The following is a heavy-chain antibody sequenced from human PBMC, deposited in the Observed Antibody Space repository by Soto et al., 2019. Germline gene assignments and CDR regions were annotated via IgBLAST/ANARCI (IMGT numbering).Heavy chain of an antibody. CDR3: ATGGASSKPFDY. Sequence: SETLSLTCAVYGGSFSGYYWTWIRQPPGKGLEWIGYIYYTGSTLYNPSLRSRVTVSLDTSKSQFSLKLTSVTAADTAVYYCATGGASSKPFDYWGQGALVTVSS. CDR1: GGSFSGYY. J-gene: IGHJ4*02. CDR2: IYYTGST. D-gene: IGHD2-15*01. V-gene: IGHV4-59*01.